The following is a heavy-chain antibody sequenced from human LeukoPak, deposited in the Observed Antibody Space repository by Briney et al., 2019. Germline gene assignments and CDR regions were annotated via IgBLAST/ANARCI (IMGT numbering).Heavy chain of an antibody. CDR3: AADTSLYSSGWYSGTVDY. V-gene: IGHV1-58*01. D-gene: IGHD6-19*01. Sequence: SVEVSCKASGFTFTSSAVQWVRQARGQRLEWIGWIVVGSGNTNYAQKFQERVTITRDMSTSTAYMELSSLRSEDTAVYYCAADTSLYSSGWYSGTVDYWGQGTQVTVSS. J-gene: IGHJ4*02. CDR1: GFTFTSSA. CDR2: IVVGSGNT.